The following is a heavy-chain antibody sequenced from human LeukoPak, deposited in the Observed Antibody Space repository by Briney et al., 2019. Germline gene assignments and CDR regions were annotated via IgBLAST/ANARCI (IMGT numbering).Heavy chain of an antibody. Sequence: SETLSLTCAVYGGSFSGYYWSWIRQPPGKGLEWIGEINHSGSTNYNPSLKSRVTISVDTSKNQFSLKLSSVTAADTAVYYCARGGYCSSTSCYLVSFDAFDIWGQGTMVTVSS. CDR3: ARGGYCSSTSCYLVSFDAFDI. J-gene: IGHJ3*02. D-gene: IGHD2-2*01. CDR1: GGSFSGYY. CDR2: INHSGST. V-gene: IGHV4-34*01.